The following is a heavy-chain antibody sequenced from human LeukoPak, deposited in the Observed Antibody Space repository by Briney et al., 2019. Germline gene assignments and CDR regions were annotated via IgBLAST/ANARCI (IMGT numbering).Heavy chain of an antibody. CDR2: IASDGRDK. D-gene: IGHD1-26*01. CDR3: ARDITRGAAGYYFDY. CDR1: GFTFSSYS. V-gene: IGHV3-30*03. Sequence: PGGSLRLSCAASGFTFSSYSMNWVRQAPGKGLEWVAVIASDGRDKHDADSVKGRFTISRDNSKNTLYLQMDSLRSEDTAVYYCARDITRGAAGYYFDYWGQGTLVTVSS. J-gene: IGHJ4*02.